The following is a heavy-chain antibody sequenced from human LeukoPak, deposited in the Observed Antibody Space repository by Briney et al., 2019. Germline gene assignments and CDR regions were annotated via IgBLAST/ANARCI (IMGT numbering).Heavy chain of an antibody. CDR2: ISAYNGNT. D-gene: IGHD3-22*01. J-gene: IGHJ5*02. CDR3: ARDTNYYESSGLPSFDP. Sequence: ASVKVSCKASGYTCTIYGISWVRQAPGQGLEWMGWISAYNGNTNYAQKLQGRVTMTTDTSTSTAYMELRSLRSDDTAVYYCARDTNYYESSGLPSFDPWGQGTLVTVSS. V-gene: IGHV1-18*01. CDR1: GYTCTIYG.